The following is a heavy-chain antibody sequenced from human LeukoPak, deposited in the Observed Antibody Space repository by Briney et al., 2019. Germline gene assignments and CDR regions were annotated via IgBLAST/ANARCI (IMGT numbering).Heavy chain of an antibody. CDR2: ISGSGGST. CDR1: GFTFSSYA. D-gene: IGHD6-13*01. V-gene: IGHV3-23*01. Sequence: GGSLRLSCAASGFTFSSYAMSWVRQAPGKGLEWVSAISGSGGSTYYADSVEGRFTISRDNSKNTLYLQMNSLRAEDTAVYYCAKDVSGWYYFDYWGQGTLVTVSS. J-gene: IGHJ4*02. CDR3: AKDVSGWYYFDY.